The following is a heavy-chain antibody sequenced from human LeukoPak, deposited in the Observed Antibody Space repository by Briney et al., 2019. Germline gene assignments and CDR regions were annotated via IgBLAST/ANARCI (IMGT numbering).Heavy chain of an antibody. CDR1: GGSISSGSYY. D-gene: IGHD5-12*01. J-gene: IGHJ3*02. V-gene: IGHV4-61*02. CDR2: IYTSGST. Sequence: PSQTLSLTCTVSGGSISSGSYYWSWIRQPAGKGLEWIGRIYTSGSTNYNPSLKSRVTISVDTSKNQFSLKLSSVTAADTAVYYCAREGNIVATISDAFDIWGQGTMVTVSS. CDR3: AREGNIVATISDAFDI.